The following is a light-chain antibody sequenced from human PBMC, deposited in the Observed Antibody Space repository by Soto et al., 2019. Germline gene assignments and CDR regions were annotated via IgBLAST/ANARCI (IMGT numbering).Light chain of an antibody. CDR2: AAS. Sequence: EIVLTQSPGTLSLSPGESATLSCRASQSLNSNFLAWYQQKPGQAPRLLVYAASSRATGIPDRFSGSASGTVFTLTISGLEPEDFAVYYCQQYDTSPPRYTFGQGTKLEIK. CDR3: QQYDTSPPRYT. CDR1: QSLNSNF. V-gene: IGKV3-20*01. J-gene: IGKJ2*01.